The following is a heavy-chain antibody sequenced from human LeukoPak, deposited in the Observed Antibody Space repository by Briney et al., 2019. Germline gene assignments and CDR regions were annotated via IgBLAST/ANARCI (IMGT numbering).Heavy chain of an antibody. Sequence: GGSLRLSCAGSGFTFSSYSMNWVRQAPGRGLEWVSSISSSSTYIYYADSLKGRFTISRDNAKNSLYLQMNSLRAGDTAVYYCAGGLGATVFWGQGTVVTVSS. CDR3: AGGLGATVF. CDR1: GFTFSSYS. CDR2: ISSSSTYI. V-gene: IGHV3-21*01. J-gene: IGHJ3*01. D-gene: IGHD1-26*01.